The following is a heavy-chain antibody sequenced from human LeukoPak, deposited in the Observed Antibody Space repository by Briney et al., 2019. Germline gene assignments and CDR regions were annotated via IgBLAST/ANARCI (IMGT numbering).Heavy chain of an antibody. D-gene: IGHD2-2*01. CDR3: ARISTRGRGFDY. J-gene: IGHJ4*02. V-gene: IGHV1-2*02. Sequence: ASVKVSCKASGYTFTGYYMHWVRQAPGQGLGWMGWINPNSGGTNYAQKFQGRVTMTRDTSISAAYMELSRLRSDDTAVYYCARISTRGRGFDYWGQGTLVTVSS. CDR2: INPNSGGT. CDR1: GYTFTGYY.